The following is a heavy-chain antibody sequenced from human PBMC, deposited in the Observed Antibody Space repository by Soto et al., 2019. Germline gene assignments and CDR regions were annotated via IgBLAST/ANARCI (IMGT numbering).Heavy chain of an antibody. Sequence: QVQLVQSGAEVKKPGASVKVSCKASGYTFTSYGISWVRHAPGQGLEWMGWISAYNGNTNYAQKLQGRVTMTTATSTSRAYMGLRSLRSDDTAVYYCARIPPQRPGTYYYYMDVWGKGTTVTVS. D-gene: IGHD1-1*01. CDR1: GYTFTSYG. CDR2: ISAYNGNT. J-gene: IGHJ6*03. CDR3: ARIPPQRPGTYYYYMDV. V-gene: IGHV1-18*01.